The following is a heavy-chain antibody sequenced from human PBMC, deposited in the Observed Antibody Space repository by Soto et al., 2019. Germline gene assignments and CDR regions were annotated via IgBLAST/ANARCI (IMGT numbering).Heavy chain of an antibody. CDR1: GFTFSSYG. CDR3: AKDRRYDYVWGSYNY. J-gene: IGHJ4*02. V-gene: IGHV3-30*18. Sequence: GGSLRLSCAASGFTFSSYGMHWVRQAPGKGLEWVAVISYDGSNKYYADSVKGRFTISRDNSKNTLYLQMNSLRAEDTAVYYCAKDRRYDYVWGSYNYWGQGTLVTVSS. D-gene: IGHD3-16*01. CDR2: ISYDGSNK.